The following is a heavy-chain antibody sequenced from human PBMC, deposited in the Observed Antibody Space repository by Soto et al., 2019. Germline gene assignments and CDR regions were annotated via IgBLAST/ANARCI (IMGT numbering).Heavy chain of an antibody. CDR3: ARHGVSFGPFDY. D-gene: IGHD3-3*01. CDR2: IYPDDSDV. J-gene: IGHJ4*02. V-gene: IGHV5-51*01. CDR1: QDIFTSNW. Sequence: PGESLKISCQGPQDIFTSNWIGWLRQMPGKGLEWMGVIYPDDSDVKYNPSFQGQVTISVDKSISTAYLQWSRLRDSDTAMYFCARHGVSFGPFDYWGQGTPVTVSS.